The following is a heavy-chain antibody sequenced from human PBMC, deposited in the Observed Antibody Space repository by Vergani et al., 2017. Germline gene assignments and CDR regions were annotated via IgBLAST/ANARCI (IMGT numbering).Heavy chain of an antibody. V-gene: IGHV3-23*04. J-gene: IGHJ4*02. CDR1: GFTFSSYA. CDR3: AKSLPLSYYDFWSGYYFDY. CDR2: ISGSGGST. Sequence: EVQLVESGGGLVQPGGSLRLSCAASGFTFSSYAMSWVRQAPGKGLVWVSAISGSGGSTYYADSVKGRFTISRDNSKNTLYLQMNSLRAEDTAVYYCAKSLPLSYYDFWSGYYFDYWGQGTLVTVSS. D-gene: IGHD3-3*01.